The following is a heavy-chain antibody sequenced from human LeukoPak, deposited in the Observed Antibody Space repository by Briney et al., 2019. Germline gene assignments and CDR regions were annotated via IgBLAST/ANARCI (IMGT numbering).Heavy chain of an antibody. D-gene: IGHD6-6*01. Sequence: SVKVSCKASGGTFSSYAISWVRQAPGQGLEWMGGIIPIFGTANYAQKFQGRVTITADESTSTAYMELSSLRSEDTAVYHCARAPLAARQPLKAFDIWGQGTMVTVSS. CDR1: GGTFSSYA. CDR2: IIPIFGTA. J-gene: IGHJ3*02. V-gene: IGHV1-69*13. CDR3: ARAPLAARQPLKAFDI.